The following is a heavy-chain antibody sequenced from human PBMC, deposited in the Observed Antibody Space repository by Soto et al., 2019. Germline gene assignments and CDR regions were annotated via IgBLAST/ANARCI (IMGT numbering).Heavy chain of an antibody. V-gene: IGHV3-33*01. J-gene: IGHJ4*02. CDR1: GFTFRSYG. Sequence: QVQLVESGGGVVQPGRSLRLSCAASGFTFRSYGMHWVRQAPGKGLEGVAVIWDDGSNKYYADSVKGRFTISRDNSKNTLYLQMNSLRAEDTAVYYCARDEVPAAGALKYWGQGTLVTVSS. D-gene: IGHD6-13*01. CDR3: ARDEVPAAGALKY. CDR2: IWDDGSNK.